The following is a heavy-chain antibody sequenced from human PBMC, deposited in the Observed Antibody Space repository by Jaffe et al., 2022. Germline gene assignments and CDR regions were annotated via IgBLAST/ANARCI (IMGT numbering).Heavy chain of an antibody. J-gene: IGHJ6*04. D-gene: IGHD3-16*02. CDR3: ARDNRKVTVARVIVNSYYYYMDV. CDR2: IIPILGLA. CDR1: GGPFGSFA. V-gene: IGHV1-69*01. Sequence: QVQLVQSGAEVKKPGSSVRISCKASGGPFGSFAVTWVRHAPGQGLEWMGGIIPILGLANYTQKFQGRLTITADESTNTTYMELSGLRPEDTAIYYCARDNRKVTVARVIVNSYYYYMDVWGEGTPVIVSS.